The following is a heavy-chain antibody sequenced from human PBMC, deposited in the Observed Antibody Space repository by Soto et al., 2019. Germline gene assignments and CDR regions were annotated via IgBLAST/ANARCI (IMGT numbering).Heavy chain of an antibody. Sequence: QVQLVQSGAEVKKPGASVKVSCKASGYTFTSYGISWVRQAPGQGLEWMGWISAYNGNTNYAQKLQGRVTMTTDTATSTAYMELRSLRYDDTAVYYCARDGRAVQHWYPTKYYFDYWGQGTLVTVSS. CDR2: ISAYNGNT. CDR3: ARDGRAVQHWYPTKYYFDY. D-gene: IGHD1-1*01. J-gene: IGHJ4*02. V-gene: IGHV1-18*01. CDR1: GYTFTSYG.